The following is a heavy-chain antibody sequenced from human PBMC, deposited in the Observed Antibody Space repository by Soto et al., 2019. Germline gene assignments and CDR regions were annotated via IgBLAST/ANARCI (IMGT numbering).Heavy chain of an antibody. CDR1: GYTFPSYW. J-gene: IGHJ3*02. Sequence: PGESLKLSCKGSGYTFPSYWIAWVRQMPGKGLEWMGVIYPGDSETRYSPSFQGQVTISADKSIKTAYLQWSSPKASDTAMYYGARLTYYYERSGHYTDQDDAFDIWGQGTMVTVSS. CDR2: IYPGDSET. V-gene: IGHV5-51*01. CDR3: ARLTYYYERSGHYTDQDDAFDI. D-gene: IGHD3-22*01.